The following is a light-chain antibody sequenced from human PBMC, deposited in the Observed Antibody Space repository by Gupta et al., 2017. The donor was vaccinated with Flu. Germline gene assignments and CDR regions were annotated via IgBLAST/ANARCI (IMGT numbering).Light chain of an antibody. CDR3: QQDGSSPFT. CDR2: GAS. J-gene: IGKJ4*01. Sequence: VLTQSPGNLALSPGARATLSCRASQSVSSSYLAWYQQKPGQAPRLLIYGASSRATGIPDRFSGSGSGTDFTLTISRLEPEDFAVYYCQQDGSSPFTFGGGTKVEIK. CDR1: QSVSSSY. V-gene: IGKV3-20*01.